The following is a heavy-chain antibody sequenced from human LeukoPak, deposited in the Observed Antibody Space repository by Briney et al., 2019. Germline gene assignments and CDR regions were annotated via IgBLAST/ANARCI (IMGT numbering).Heavy chain of an antibody. J-gene: IGHJ4*02. CDR1: GFTFSDYY. CDR3: AKDLEWLRFGYFDY. V-gene: IGHV3-23*01. Sequence: PGGSLRLSCAASGFTFSDYYMSWIRQAPGKGLEWVSAISGSGGSTYYADSVKGRFTISRDNSKNTLYLQMNSLRAEDTAVYYCAKDLEWLRFGYFDYWGQGTLVTVSS. D-gene: IGHD5-12*01. CDR2: ISGSGGST.